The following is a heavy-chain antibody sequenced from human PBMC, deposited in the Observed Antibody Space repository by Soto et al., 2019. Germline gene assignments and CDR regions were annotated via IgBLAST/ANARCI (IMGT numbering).Heavy chain of an antibody. CDR2: IWYDGSNK. D-gene: IGHD3-9*01. Sequence: QVQLVESGGGVVQPGRSLRLSCAASGFTFSSYGMHWVRQAPGKGLEWVAVIWYDGSNKYYADSVKGRFTISRDNSKNTLYLQMNSLRAEDTAVYYCARDSRSYYDILTGAFDYCGQGTLVTVSS. CDR3: ARDSRSYYDILTGAFDY. J-gene: IGHJ4*02. V-gene: IGHV3-33*01. CDR1: GFTFSSYG.